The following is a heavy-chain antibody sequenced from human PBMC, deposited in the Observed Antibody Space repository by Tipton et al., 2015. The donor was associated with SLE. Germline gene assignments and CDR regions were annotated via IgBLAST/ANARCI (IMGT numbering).Heavy chain of an antibody. Sequence: QLVQSGPGVKKPGASVKVSCKASGYTFTSYDINWVRQATGQGLEWMGWMNSNSGDAGYALKFQGRVTMTRNISKSTAYMELSSLRSEDTAVYYCARRWDCSGGSCQGSFGYWGQGTLVTVSS. D-gene: IGHD2-15*01. CDR3: ARRWDCSGGSCQGSFGY. CDR2: MNSNSGDA. J-gene: IGHJ4*02. CDR1: GYTFTSYD. V-gene: IGHV1-8*01.